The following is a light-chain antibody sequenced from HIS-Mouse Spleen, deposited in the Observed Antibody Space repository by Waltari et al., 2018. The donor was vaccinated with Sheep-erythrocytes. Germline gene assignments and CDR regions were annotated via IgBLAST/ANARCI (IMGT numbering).Light chain of an antibody. CDR1: QGIRTD. CDR2: AAS. J-gene: IGKJ1*01. V-gene: IGKV1-17*01. CDR3: LQHNSYPRT. Sequence: DIQMTQSPSSLSASVGDRVTITCRASQGIRTDLGWYQQKPGKAPKRLIYAASSLQSGVPSRFSGSGSGTEFTITISSLQPEDFATYYCLQHNSYPRTFGQGTKVEIK.